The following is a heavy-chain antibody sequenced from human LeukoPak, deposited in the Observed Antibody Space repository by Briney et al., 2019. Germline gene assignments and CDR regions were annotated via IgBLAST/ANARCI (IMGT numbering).Heavy chain of an antibody. Sequence: GGSLRLSCAVSGFTLSNYGMHWVRQAPGKGLEWVAFIGYDGNNIYYADSVKGRFTIFRDNSKNTLYLQMNSLRPEDTAMYYCAKGQLVDYWGQGTLVTVSS. V-gene: IGHV3-30*02. J-gene: IGHJ4*02. CDR2: IGYDGNNI. CDR3: AKGQLVDY. D-gene: IGHD6-6*01. CDR1: GFTLSNYG.